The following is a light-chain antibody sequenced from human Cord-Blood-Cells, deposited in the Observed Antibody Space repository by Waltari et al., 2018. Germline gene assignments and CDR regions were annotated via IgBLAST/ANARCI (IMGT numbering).Light chain of an antibody. CDR1: SSTIGSNT. Sequence: QSVLPQPPSAYGTPGPRFTSPCSGSSSTIGSNTLPPYPQLPGTAPKLLIYSNNQRPSGVPDRFSGSKSGTSASLAISGLQSEDEADYYCAAWDDSLNGWVFGGGTKLTVL. J-gene: IGLJ3*02. CDR2: SNN. CDR3: AAWDDSLNGWV. V-gene: IGLV1-44*01.